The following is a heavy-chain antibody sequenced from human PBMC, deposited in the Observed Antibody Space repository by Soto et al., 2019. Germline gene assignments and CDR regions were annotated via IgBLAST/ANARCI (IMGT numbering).Heavy chain of an antibody. CDR3: AREGYSFRFREHWYGFDY. Sequence: QVQLVQSGAEVKKPGASVKVSCKASGYTFTSYGISWVRQAPGQGLEWMGWISAYNGNTNFAQKFQGRVTMTTDTSTSTAYMELRSLRSDDTAVYYCAREGYSFRFREHWYGFDYWGQGTLVTVSS. V-gene: IGHV1-18*01. CDR1: GYTFTSYG. CDR2: ISAYNGNT. D-gene: IGHD5-18*01. J-gene: IGHJ4*02.